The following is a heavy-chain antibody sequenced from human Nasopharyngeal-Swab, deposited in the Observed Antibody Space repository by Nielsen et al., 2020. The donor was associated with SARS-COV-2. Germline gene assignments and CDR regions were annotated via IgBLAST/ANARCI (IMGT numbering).Heavy chain of an antibody. Sequence: GESLKISCAASGFTFSAYAMIWVRQAAGKGLEWVSAVSGDVAPTTYYADSVKGRFTISRDNSKNTLLLQMNGLRAEDAAIYYCASDGRIGYGVYLDYWGQGTPVTVSS. J-gene: IGHJ4*02. V-gene: IGHV3-23*01. D-gene: IGHD5-12*01. CDR1: GFTFSAYA. CDR3: ASDGRIGYGVYLDY. CDR2: VSGDVAPTT.